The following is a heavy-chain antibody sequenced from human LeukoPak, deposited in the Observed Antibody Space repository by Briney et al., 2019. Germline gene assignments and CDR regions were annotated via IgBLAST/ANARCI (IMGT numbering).Heavy chain of an antibody. CDR3: ARQPEGTWFDP. CDR2: IDPSDSYT. V-gene: IGHV5-10-1*01. CDR1: GYSFTSNW. J-gene: IGHJ5*02. D-gene: IGHD1-1*01. Sequence: GESLKISGKGSGYSFTSNWISWVRQMPGKGLEWMGRIDPSDSYTNYSPSFQGHVTISADKSISTAYLQRSSLKASDTAMYYCARQPEGTWFDPWGQGTLVTVSS.